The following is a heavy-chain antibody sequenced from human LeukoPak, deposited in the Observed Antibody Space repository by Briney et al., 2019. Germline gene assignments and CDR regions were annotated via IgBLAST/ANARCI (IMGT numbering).Heavy chain of an antibody. CDR3: ARDYGGNQPYWYFDL. J-gene: IGHJ2*01. D-gene: IGHD4-23*01. V-gene: IGHV4-4*07. CDR2: IYNSGST. CDR1: GGSISRYY. Sequence: PAETPSLTCTVSGGSISRYYWSWIRQAAGKGLEWIGRIYNSGSTNYNPSLKSRVTISVDKSKNQFSLKLSSVTAADTAVYYCARDYGGNQPYWYFDLWGRGTLVTVSS.